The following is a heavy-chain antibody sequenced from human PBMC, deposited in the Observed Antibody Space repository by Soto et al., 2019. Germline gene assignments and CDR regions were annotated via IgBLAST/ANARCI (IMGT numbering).Heavy chain of an antibody. CDR2: MFHRGDT. CDR3: VRYSSFAIDGFDI. V-gene: IGHV4-38-2*01. J-gene: IGHJ3*02. Sequence: PENLCLTCDVSGFSISSGYYWGWIRQSSGKGLEWIASMFHRGDTLYNPSLKSRVTIAVDTSKNQVSLEMTSVTAADTAMYYCVRYSSFAIDGFDIWGQGTAVTVS. D-gene: IGHD2-21*01. CDR1: GFSISSGYY.